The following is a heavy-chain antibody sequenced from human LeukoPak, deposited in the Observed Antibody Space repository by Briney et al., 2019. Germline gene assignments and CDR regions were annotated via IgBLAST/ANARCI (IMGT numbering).Heavy chain of an antibody. CDR1: GFTFSSIH. V-gene: IGHV3-53*01. Sequence: PGGSLRLSCAASGFTFSSIHMVWVRQAPGKGLEWVSVIYSGGSTHYADSVKGRFTISRDNSKNTLYLQMNSLRAEDTAVYYCARGTYSSGWYLDYWGQGTLVTVSS. D-gene: IGHD6-19*01. CDR2: IYSGGST. CDR3: ARGTYSSGWYLDY. J-gene: IGHJ4*02.